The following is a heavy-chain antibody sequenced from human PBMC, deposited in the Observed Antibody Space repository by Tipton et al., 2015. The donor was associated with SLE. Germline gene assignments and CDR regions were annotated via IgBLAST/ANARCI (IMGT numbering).Heavy chain of an antibody. J-gene: IGHJ4*02. CDR1: GFTVSLNY. Sequence: SLRLSCAASGFTVSLNYMTWVRQAPGKGLEWVSVIYIGGSTNYADSVKGRFTISRDNSKNTLFLQMDSLRPEDTAVYYCARAPSYCDGDCYHFDYWGQGTLVTVSS. D-gene: IGHD2-21*01. CDR3: ARAPSYCDGDCYHFDY. V-gene: IGHV3-66*02. CDR2: IYIGGST.